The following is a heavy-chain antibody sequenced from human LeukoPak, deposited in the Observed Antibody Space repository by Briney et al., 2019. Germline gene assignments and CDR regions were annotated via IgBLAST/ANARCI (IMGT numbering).Heavy chain of an antibody. J-gene: IGHJ6*03. CDR2: ISGSGGGT. Sequence: GGSPRLSCAASGFTFSSYAMSWVRQAPGKGLEWVSAISGSGGGTYYADSAKGRFTISRDNSKNTLYLQMNSLRAEDTAVYYCAKDVELRRPYYMDVWGKGTTVTVSS. CDR3: AKDVELRRPYYMDV. D-gene: IGHD6-25*01. V-gene: IGHV3-23*01. CDR1: GFTFSSYA.